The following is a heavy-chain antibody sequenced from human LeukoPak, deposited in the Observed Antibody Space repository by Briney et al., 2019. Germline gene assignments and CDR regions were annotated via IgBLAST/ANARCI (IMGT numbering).Heavy chain of an antibody. CDR2: MGSSGTNG. J-gene: IGHJ3*02. D-gene: IGHD3-3*02. Sequence: GGSLRLSCAGSGFTFSSYSMNWVRQAPGKGPEWVSSMGSSGTNGYYADSVKGRFIISRDNAKNSLFLQMNSLRAEDSALYYCVRELGAPAAGAFDIWGQGTLVTVSS. CDR3: VRELGAPAAGAFDI. CDR1: GFTFSSYS. V-gene: IGHV3-21*01.